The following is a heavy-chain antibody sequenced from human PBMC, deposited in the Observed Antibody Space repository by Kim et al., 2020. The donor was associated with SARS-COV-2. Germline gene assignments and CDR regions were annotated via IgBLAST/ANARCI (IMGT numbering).Heavy chain of an antibody. CDR1: GGSISSYY. J-gene: IGHJ6*02. D-gene: IGHD1-26*01. CDR3: ARLGWELYYYGMDV. Sequence: SETLSLTCTVSGGSISSYYWSWIRQPPGKGLEWIGYIYYSGSTNYNPSLKSRVTISVDTSKNQFSLKLSSVTAADTAVYYCARLGWELYYYGMDVWGQGTTVTVSS. CDR2: IYYSGST. V-gene: IGHV4-59*01.